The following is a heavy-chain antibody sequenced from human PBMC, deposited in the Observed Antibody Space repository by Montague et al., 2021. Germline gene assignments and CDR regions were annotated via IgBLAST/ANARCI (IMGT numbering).Heavy chain of an antibody. V-gene: IGHV4-59*02. CDR3: GRDDWGSIDY. Sequence: SETLSLTCSVSGGSVSGYDWSWIRQPPGKGLEWIGYMRSRGSPNYNPSFKSRPAISIDRSRNQFSLELSFVTAADTAIYFCGRDDWGSIDYWGHGILVTVSS. D-gene: IGHD7-27*01. CDR1: GGSVSGYD. J-gene: IGHJ4*01. CDR2: MRSRGSP.